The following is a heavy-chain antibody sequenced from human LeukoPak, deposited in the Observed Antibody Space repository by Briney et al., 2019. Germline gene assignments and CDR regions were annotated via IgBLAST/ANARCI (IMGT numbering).Heavy chain of an antibody. CDR3: ARDHWSGSGFRLYGMDV. CDR1: GYTFTAYG. D-gene: IGHD3-10*01. J-gene: IGHJ6*04. Sequence: ASVKVSCKAPGYTFTAYGISWVRQARGQGLEWMGWISGYNGNTKYVQKFQGRVTMTTDTPTSTVYMELRSLRSDDTAVYYCARDHWSGSGFRLYGMDVWGKGTTVTVSS. V-gene: IGHV1-18*04. CDR2: ISGYNGNT.